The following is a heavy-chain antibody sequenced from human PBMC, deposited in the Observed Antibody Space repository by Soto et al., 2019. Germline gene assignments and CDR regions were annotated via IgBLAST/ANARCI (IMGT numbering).Heavy chain of an antibody. CDR3: TSRVVMGALLY. V-gene: IGHV1-24*01. D-gene: IGHD1-26*01. Sequence: ASVKVSCKVSGYTLTELSIHWVRQAPGKGLEWMGGFDPEDGETIYAQKFQGRVTMTEDTSTDTAYMELSSLRFEDTAVYFCTSRVVMGALLYWGQGTLVTVSS. CDR2: FDPEDGET. CDR1: GYTLTELS. J-gene: IGHJ4*02.